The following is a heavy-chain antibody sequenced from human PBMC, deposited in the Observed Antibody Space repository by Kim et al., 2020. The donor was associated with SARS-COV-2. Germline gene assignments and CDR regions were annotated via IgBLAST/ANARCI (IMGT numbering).Heavy chain of an antibody. D-gene: IGHD3-16*01. J-gene: IGHJ4*02. V-gene: IGHV3-33*01. CDR3: ARDLTFGGEGKGY. Sequence: YYADSAKGRLTISRDNSKTTLYLKMNSRGAEDTAVYYWARDLTFGGEGKGYWGQGTLVTVSS.